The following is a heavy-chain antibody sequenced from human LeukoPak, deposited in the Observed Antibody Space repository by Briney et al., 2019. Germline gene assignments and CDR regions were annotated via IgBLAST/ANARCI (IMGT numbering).Heavy chain of an antibody. D-gene: IGHD5-12*01. V-gene: IGHV5-51*01. Sequence: GESMKISCRASGYTFTNYWIAWGREMPGKVLEWMGIIYPVYSDTRYSPSFQGQVTISADKSISTAYLQWSSLRASDTAMYYCARRGYNRDYFDYWGQGTLVTVSS. J-gene: IGHJ4*02. CDR2: IYPVYSDT. CDR3: ARRGYNRDYFDY. CDR1: GYTFTNYW.